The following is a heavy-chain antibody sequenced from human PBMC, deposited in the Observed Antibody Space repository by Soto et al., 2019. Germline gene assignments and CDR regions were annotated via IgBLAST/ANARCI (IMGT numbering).Heavy chain of an antibody. J-gene: IGHJ6*02. V-gene: IGHV1-18*01. CDR2: INAYNGNT. CDR3: ASLVVPADYYYGMDV. D-gene: IGHD2-2*01. Sequence: GASMKVSCKASGDTLSSYDISWVRQAAGQGLEWMGWINAYNGNTNYAQKLQGRVTMTTDTSTSTAYMELRSLRSDDTAVYYCASLVVPADYYYGMDVWGQGTTVTVSS. CDR1: GDTLSSYD.